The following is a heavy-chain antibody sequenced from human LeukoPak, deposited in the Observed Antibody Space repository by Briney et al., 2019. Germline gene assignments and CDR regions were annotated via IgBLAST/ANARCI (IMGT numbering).Heavy chain of an antibody. V-gene: IGHV3-23*01. Sequence: GGSLRLSCAASGFTFSSCAMSWVRQAPGKGLEWVSAISGSGGSTYYADSVKGRFTISRDNSKNTLYLQMNSLRAEDTAVYYCAXXXYYDFWSGYSDYWGQGTLVTVSS. CDR3: AXXXYYDFWSGYSDY. D-gene: IGHD3-3*01. J-gene: IGHJ4*02. CDR2: ISGSGGST. CDR1: GFTFSSCA.